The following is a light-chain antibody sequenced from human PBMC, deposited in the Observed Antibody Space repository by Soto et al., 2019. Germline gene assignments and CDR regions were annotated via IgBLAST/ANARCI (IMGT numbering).Light chain of an antibody. J-gene: IGLJ3*02. CDR1: STNIGAGYD. Sequence: SVLTQPPSVSGAPGQRVTISCTGSSTNIGAGYDVHWYQQLPGTAPKLLIYGNSHRPSGVPDRFSGSKSGTSASLAITGLQAEYEADYFCQSYDSSLSAWVFGGGTKLTVL. CDR2: GNS. V-gene: IGLV1-40*01. CDR3: QSYDSSLSAWV.